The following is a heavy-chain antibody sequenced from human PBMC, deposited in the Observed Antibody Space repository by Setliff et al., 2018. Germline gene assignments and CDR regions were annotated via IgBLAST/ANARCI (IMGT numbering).Heavy chain of an antibody. Sequence: PSETLSLTCAVSGVSINSLSWWSWVRQSPGKGLEWIGEIYHDGNSNFNPSVHYSPSLKSRVTMSIDKSNNQFSLKLTSVTAAYTAIYYCAGRPQNTPMGPCDYWGQGTLVTVSS. CDR2: IYHDGNS. J-gene: IGHJ4*02. CDR1: GVSINSLSW. D-gene: IGHD5-18*01. CDR3: AGRPQNTPMGPCDY. V-gene: IGHV4-4*02.